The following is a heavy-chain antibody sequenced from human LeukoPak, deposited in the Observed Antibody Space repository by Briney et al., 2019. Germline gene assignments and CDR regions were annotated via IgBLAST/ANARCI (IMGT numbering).Heavy chain of an antibody. D-gene: IGHD4-17*01. CDR3: ARDGSGYGDYLPLDY. V-gene: IGHV3-23*01. CDR2: ISGSGGST. CDR1: GFTFSSYA. J-gene: IGHJ4*02. Sequence: GGSLRLSCAASGFTFSSYAMSWVRQAPGKGLEWVSAISGSGGSTYYADSVKGRFTISRDNSKNTLYLQMNSLRAEDTALYYCARDGSGYGDYLPLDYWGQGTLVTVSS.